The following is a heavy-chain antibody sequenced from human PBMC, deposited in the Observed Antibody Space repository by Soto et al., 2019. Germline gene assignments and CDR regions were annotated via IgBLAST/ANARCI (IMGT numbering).Heavy chain of an antibody. CDR2: IIPIFGTA. J-gene: IGHJ4*02. CDR1: GGTFSSYA. Sequence: QVQLVQSGAEVKKPGSSVKVSCKASGGTFSSYAISWVRQAPGQGLEWMGGIIPIFGTANHAQKFQGRVTIPADESTSTAYMELSSLRSDDTAVYYCAQCGYGGNRNPYYFDYWGQGPLVTVSS. CDR3: AQCGYGGNRNPYYFDY. D-gene: IGHD4-17*01. V-gene: IGHV1-69*12.